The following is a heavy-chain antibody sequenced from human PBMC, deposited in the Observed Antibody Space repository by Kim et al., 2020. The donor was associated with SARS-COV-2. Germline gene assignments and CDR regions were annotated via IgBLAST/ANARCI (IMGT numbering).Heavy chain of an antibody. CDR3: AKDPFAVGGGY. V-gene: IGHV3-23*01. J-gene: IGHJ4*02. D-gene: IGHD3-16*01. Sequence: TYYADSVKGRFAISRDNSKNTLYLQMNSLRAEDTAVYYCAKDPFAVGGGYWGQGTLVSVSS. CDR2: T.